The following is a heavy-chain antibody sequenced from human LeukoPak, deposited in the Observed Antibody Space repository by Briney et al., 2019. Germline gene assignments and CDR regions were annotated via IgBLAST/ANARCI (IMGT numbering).Heavy chain of an antibody. V-gene: IGHV3-74*01. Sequence: GGSLRLSCAASGFTFSSDWMHWVRQAAGKGLVWVSRINNDGSTTAYADSVKGRFTISRDNAKNSLYLQMNSLRAEDTAVYYCARFYGSGSWNDAFDIWGQGTMVTVSS. CDR1: GFTFSSDW. D-gene: IGHD3-10*01. CDR3: ARFYGSGSWNDAFDI. CDR2: INNDGSTT. J-gene: IGHJ3*02.